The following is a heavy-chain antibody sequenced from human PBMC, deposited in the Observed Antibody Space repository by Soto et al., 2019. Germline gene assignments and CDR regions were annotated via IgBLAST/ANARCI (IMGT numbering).Heavy chain of an antibody. Sequence: QVQFVQSGAEVKKPGASVKVSCKTPGYTFTRYHIHWVRQAPGQRLEWMGWINVGNGNTRYSQKFQGRVTLTRDTPGTTAYLELNSLISEDTAVYYCAPPQDYDGCLDSWGQGTLVTVSS. V-gene: IGHV1-3*01. CDR2: INVGNGNT. CDR3: APPQDYDGCLDS. CDR1: GYTFTRYH. D-gene: IGHD3-22*01. J-gene: IGHJ4*02.